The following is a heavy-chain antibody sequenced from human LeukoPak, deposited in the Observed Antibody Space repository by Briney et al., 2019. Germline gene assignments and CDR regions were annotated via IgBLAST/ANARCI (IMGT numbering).Heavy chain of an antibody. D-gene: IGHD6-13*01. CDR2: TSGSSGSTI. V-gene: IGHV3-48*01. CDR3: ARAYRSSWNWFDP. CDR1: GFTFSRYG. J-gene: IGHJ5*02. Sequence: PGGSLRLSCKASGFTFSRYGMNWVRQAPGRGLEWLSYTSGSSGSTIYYAQSVRGRFTISRDDAKNTLYLQMNSLRAEDTAVYYCARAYRSSWNWFDPWGQGTLVTVSS.